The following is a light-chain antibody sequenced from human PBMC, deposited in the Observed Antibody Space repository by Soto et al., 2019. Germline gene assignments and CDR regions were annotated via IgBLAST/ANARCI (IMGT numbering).Light chain of an antibody. V-gene: IGKV1-5*03. CDR3: QQYNSYSKTWT. CDR1: QSISSW. Sequence: DIQMTQSPSTLSASVGDRVTITCRASQSISSWLAWYQQKPGKAPKLLIYKASSLETGVASRFSGSGSGTEFTLTISSLQPHDFATYYCQQYNSYSKTWTFGQGTKVEIK. CDR2: KAS. J-gene: IGKJ1*01.